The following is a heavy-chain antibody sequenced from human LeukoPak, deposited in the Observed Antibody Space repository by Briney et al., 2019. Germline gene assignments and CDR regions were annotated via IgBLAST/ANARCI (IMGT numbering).Heavy chain of an antibody. CDR3: AKDGSLQWLVQPLDY. J-gene: IGHJ4*02. Sequence: PGGSLRLSCAASGFTFSSYAMSWVRQAPGKRLEWVSAISGSGGSTYYADSVKGRFTISRDNSKNTLYLQMNSLRAEDTAVYYCAKDGSLQWLVQPLDYWGQGTLVTVSS. CDR2: ISGSGGST. CDR1: GFTFSSYA. V-gene: IGHV3-23*01. D-gene: IGHD6-19*01.